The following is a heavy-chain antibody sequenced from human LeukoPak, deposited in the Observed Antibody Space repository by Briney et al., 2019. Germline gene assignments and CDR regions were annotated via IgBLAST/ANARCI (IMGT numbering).Heavy chain of an antibody. Sequence: PSETLSLTCTVSGGSLSSYYWSWIRQPPGKGLERIGYIYYSGSTNYNPSLKSRVTISVDTSKNQFSLKLSSVTAADTAVYYCARGGNYYDSSGYYYFDYWGQGTLVTVSS. D-gene: IGHD3-22*01. CDR2: IYYSGST. CDR1: GGSLSSYY. V-gene: IGHV4-59*01. J-gene: IGHJ4*02. CDR3: ARGGNYYDSSGYYYFDY.